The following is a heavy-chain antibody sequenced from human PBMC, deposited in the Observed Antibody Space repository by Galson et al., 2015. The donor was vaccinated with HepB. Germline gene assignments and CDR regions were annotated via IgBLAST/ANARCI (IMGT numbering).Heavy chain of an antibody. J-gene: IGHJ4*02. D-gene: IGHD6-13*01. V-gene: IGHV1-3*01. CDR3: AREIAAPRGRLDY. CDR1: GYTFTSYA. Sequence: SVKVSCKASGYTFTSYAMHWVRQAPGQRLEWMGWINAGNGNTKYSQKFQGRVTITRDTSASTAYMELSSLRSEDTAVYYCAREIAAPRGRLDYWGQGTLVTVSS. CDR2: INAGNGNT.